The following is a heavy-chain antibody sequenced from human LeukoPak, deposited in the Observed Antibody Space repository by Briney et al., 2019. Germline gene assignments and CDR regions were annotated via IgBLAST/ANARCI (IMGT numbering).Heavy chain of an antibody. V-gene: IGHV3-23*01. CDR1: GFTFSSYA. CDR2: ISGSGGST. D-gene: IGHD2-2*01. J-gene: IGHJ3*02. Sequence: PGGSLRLSYVASGFTFSSYAMSWVRQAPGKGLEWVSAISGSGGSTYYADSVKGRFTISRDNSKNTLYLQMNSLRAEDTAVYYCAKDRDRYCSSISCLDAFDIWGQGTMVTVSS. CDR3: AKDRDRYCSSISCLDAFDI.